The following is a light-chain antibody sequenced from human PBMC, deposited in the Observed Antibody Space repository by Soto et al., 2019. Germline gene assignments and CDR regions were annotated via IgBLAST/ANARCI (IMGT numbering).Light chain of an antibody. Sequence: QSVLTQPPSVSGAPGQRVTISCSGNSSNIGAGFDVHWYQQLPGAAPKLLIYASTNRPSGVPDRFSGSKSDTSASLAITGLQIDDEADYYCCLYVGATTYVFGTGTKLTVL. CDR1: SSNIGAGFD. J-gene: IGLJ1*01. CDR2: AST. CDR3: CLYVGATTYV. V-gene: IGLV1-40*01.